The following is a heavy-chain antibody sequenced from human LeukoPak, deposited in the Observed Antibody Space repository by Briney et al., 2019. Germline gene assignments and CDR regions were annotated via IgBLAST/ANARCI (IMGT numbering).Heavy chain of an antibody. CDR2: IYYSGST. CDR3: SRHLLSSSYYYYYYYMDV. CDR1: GGSISSYY. J-gene: IGHJ6*03. D-gene: IGHD6-6*01. Sequence: SETLSLTCTVSGGSISSYYWSWIRQPPGKGLEWIGYIYYSGSTNYNPSLKSRVTISVDTSKNQFSLKLSSVTAADTAVYYCSRHLLSSSYYYYYYYMDVWGKGTTVTVSS. V-gene: IGHV4-59*08.